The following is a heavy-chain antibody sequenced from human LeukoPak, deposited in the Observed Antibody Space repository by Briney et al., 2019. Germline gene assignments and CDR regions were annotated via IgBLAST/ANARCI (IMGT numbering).Heavy chain of an antibody. CDR1: GGSISSGGYS. CDR2: IYHSGST. V-gene: IGHV4-30-2*01. CDR3: ARGVGNENY. J-gene: IGHJ4*02. D-gene: IGHD1-1*01. Sequence: SETLSLTCAVSGGSISSGGYSWSWIRQPPGKGLEWIGYIYHSGSTYYNPSLKSRVTISVDTSKNQFSLKLSSVTAADTAVYYCARGVGNENYWGQGTLVTVSS.